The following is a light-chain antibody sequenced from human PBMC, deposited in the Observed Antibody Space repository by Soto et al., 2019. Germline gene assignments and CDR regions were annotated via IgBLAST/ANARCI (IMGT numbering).Light chain of an antibody. J-gene: IGLJ1*01. CDR2: ANT. CDR3: QSYDSSLSAYV. CDR1: SSNIGAHYD. V-gene: IGLV1-40*01. Sequence: QSVLTQPPSVSGAPGQRVTISCSGSSSNIGAHYDVHWYQQLPATAPKLLIYANTNRPSGVPDRFSGSKSGTSASLAITGLQAEDEADYYCQSYDSSLSAYVFGTGTKLTV.